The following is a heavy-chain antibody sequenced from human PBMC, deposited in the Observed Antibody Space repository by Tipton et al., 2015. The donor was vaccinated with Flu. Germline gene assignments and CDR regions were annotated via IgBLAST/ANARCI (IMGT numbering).Heavy chain of an antibody. Sequence: GLVKPSETLSLTCSVSGDYIGSRYYWGWIRQPPGQELEWIGNIHRSGSSYRNPSLESRVTMSVDTSKNQFSLKLNSVTAADTAVYYCARSTYYYGSGSSDYWGQGSLVTVSS. J-gene: IGHJ4*02. V-gene: IGHV4-38-2*01. CDR3: ARSTYYYGSGSSDY. CDR2: IHRSGSS. CDR1: GDYIGSRYY. D-gene: IGHD3-10*01.